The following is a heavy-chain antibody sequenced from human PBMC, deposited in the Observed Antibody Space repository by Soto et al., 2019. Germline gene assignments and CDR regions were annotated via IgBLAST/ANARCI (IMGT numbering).Heavy chain of an antibody. J-gene: IGHJ6*02. CDR1: GYTFTSYG. V-gene: IGHV1-18*01. CDR3: ARGGRHDSSGYYLPFSGMDV. CDR2: ISAYNGNT. Sequence: QVQLVQSGAEVKKPGASVKVSCKASGYTFTSYGISWVRQAPGQGLEWMGWISAYNGNTNYAQKLQGRVTMTTDTSTSTTYMEQGSLRSDATAVYYCARGGRHDSSGYYLPFSGMDVWGQGTTVTVSS. D-gene: IGHD3-22*01.